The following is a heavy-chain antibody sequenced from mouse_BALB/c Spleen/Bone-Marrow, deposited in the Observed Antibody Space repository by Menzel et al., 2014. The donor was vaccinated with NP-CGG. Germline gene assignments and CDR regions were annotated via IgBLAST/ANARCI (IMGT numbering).Heavy chain of an antibody. J-gene: IGHJ2*01. V-gene: IGHV14-3*02. Sequence: VQLQQSGAELVKPGASVKLSCTGSGFNIKATFMHWVKQRPEQGLGWIGRIDPANGNTKYDPKFQGKATITADTSSNTAYLHLTSLTSEDTAVYYCTRGEDYWGQGTTLAVSS. CDR2: IDPANGNT. CDR3: TRGEDY. CDR1: GFNIKATF.